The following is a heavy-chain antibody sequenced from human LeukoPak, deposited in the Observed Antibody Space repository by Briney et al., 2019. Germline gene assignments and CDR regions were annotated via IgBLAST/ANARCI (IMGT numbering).Heavy chain of an antibody. Sequence: PGGSLRLSCVTSGFTFSSYELNWVRQAPGKGLEWVSYISSSGSSTYYADSVKGRFTISRDNAKNSLYLQMNSLRAEDTAVYYCAVGGGYWGQGALVTVSS. CDR1: GFTFSSYE. CDR3: AVGGGY. V-gene: IGHV3-48*03. CDR2: ISSSGSST. D-gene: IGHD3-16*01. J-gene: IGHJ4*02.